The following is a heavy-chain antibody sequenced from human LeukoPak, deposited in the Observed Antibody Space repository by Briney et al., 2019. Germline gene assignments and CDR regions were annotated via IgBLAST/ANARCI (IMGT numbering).Heavy chain of an antibody. D-gene: IGHD3-22*01. J-gene: IGHJ4*02. V-gene: IGHV3-23*01. CDR3: AKSDSSGYYFGRGGYFDY. CDR2: ISGSGGST. Sequence: GGSLGLSCAASGFTFSSYAMSWVRQAPGKGLEWVSAISGSGGSTYYADSVKGRFTISRDNSKNTLYLQMNSLRAEDTAVYYCAKSDSSGYYFGRGGYFDYWGQGTLVTVSS. CDR1: GFTFSSYA.